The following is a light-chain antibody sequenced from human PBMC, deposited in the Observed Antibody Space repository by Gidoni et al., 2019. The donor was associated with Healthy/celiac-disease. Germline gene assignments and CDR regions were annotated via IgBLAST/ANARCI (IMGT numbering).Light chain of an antibody. Sequence: QSVLTQPHSASGTPGQRVTISCSGSSSNIGSNYVYWYQQLPGTPPKLLIYRNNQRPSGVPDRFSGSKSGTSASLAISGLRSEDEADYYCAAWDDSLSVVFGGGTKLTVL. CDR3: AAWDDSLSVV. CDR2: RNN. V-gene: IGLV1-47*01. J-gene: IGLJ2*01. CDR1: SSNIGSNY.